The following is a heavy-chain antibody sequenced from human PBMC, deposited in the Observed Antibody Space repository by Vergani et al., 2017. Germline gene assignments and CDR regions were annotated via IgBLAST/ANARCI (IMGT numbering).Heavy chain of an antibody. Sequence: QVQLVQSGAEVKKPGASVKVSCKASGYTFTSYGISWVRQAPGQGLEWMGWISAYNGNTNYAQKLQGRVTMTTDTSTSTAYMELRSLRSDDTAVYYCAKDLIFDDYGDYVLGWALDYWGQGTLVTVSS. CDR1: GYTFTSYG. CDR3: AKDLIFDDYGDYVLGWALDY. V-gene: IGHV1-18*01. J-gene: IGHJ4*02. CDR2: ISAYNGNT. D-gene: IGHD4-17*01.